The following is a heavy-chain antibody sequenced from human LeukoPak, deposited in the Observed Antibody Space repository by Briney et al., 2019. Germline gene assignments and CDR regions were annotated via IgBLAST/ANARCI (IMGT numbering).Heavy chain of an antibody. CDR2: ISGSGGST. CDR3: AKSGGNSANSLLFYFDY. D-gene: IGHD2/OR15-2a*01. V-gene: IGHV3-23*01. CDR1: GFTFSSYA. J-gene: IGHJ4*02. Sequence: GGSLRLSCAASGFTFSSYAMSWVRQAPGKGRGWLSSISGSGGSTYHAASVKGRFPVSRDNSKNTLYLQMNSPRAEDTAVYYCAKSGGNSANSLLFYFDYWGQGTLVTVSS.